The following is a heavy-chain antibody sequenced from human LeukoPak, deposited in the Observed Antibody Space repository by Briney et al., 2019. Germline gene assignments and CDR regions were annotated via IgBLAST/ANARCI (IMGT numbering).Heavy chain of an antibody. CDR1: GFTFSSYA. D-gene: IGHD3-10*02. CDR2: ISGSGGRT. V-gene: IGHV3-23*01. J-gene: IGHJ6*02. CDR3: AKVGGDSITMLRRFGMDV. Sequence: GGSLRLSCAASGFTFSSYAMSWVRQAPGKGLEWVSTISGSGGRTYYADSVKGRFTISRDNSKNTLYLQMNSLRAEDTALYFCAKVGGDSITMLRRFGMDVWGQGTTVTVSS.